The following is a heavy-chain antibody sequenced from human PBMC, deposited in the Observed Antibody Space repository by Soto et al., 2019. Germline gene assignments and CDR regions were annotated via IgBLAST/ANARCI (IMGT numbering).Heavy chain of an antibody. CDR3: ARVVGGWYSYYFDY. Sequence: SETLSLTCTVSGGSISSYYWSWIRQPPGKGLEWIGYIYYSGSTNYNPSLKSRVTISVDTSKNQFSLKLSSVTAADTAVYYCARVVGGWYSYYFDYWGQGTLVTVSS. J-gene: IGHJ4*02. CDR2: IYYSGST. D-gene: IGHD6-19*01. V-gene: IGHV4-59*01. CDR1: GGSISSYY.